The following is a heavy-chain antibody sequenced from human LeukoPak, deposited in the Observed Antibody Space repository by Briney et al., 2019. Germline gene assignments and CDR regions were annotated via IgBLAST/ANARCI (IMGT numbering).Heavy chain of an antibody. D-gene: IGHD3-10*01. V-gene: IGHV4-61*01. J-gene: IGHJ3*02. CDR2: DYCGGNT. CDR3: ARSDYHNSGSHTVFDAFDI. Sequence: PSETLSLTCTVSGFSVTTDSYCWGWIRQPPGKGLEWIGYDYCGGNTNYDPSLKRRVTISVDTSKNQFSLTLTSVTAADTAVYFCARSDYHNSGSHTVFDAFDIWGQGTRVTVSS. CDR1: GFSVTTDSYC.